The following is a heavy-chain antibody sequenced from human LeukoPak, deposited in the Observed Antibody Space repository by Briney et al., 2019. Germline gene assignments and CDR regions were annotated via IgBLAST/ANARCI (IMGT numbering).Heavy chain of an antibody. Sequence: SETLSLTCGVSGGAITNYYWNWIRQAPGKGLEWLGEINHSGSTNYNPSLKSRVTISEDTSKNQFSLRLSSVTAADTAVYYCAREETTGFFDSWGQGTLVTVSS. D-gene: IGHD1-1*01. CDR1: GGAITNYY. V-gene: IGHV4-34*01. CDR2: INHSGST. CDR3: AREETTGFFDS. J-gene: IGHJ4*02.